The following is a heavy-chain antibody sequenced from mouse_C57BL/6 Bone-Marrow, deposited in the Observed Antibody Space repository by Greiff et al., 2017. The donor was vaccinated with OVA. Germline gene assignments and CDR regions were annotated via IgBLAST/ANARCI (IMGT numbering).Heavy chain of an antibody. Sequence: VQLQQSGAELVKPGASVKMSCKASGYTFTSYWITWVKQRPGQGLEWIGDIYPGSGSTNYNEKFKSKATLTVDTSSSTAYMQLSSLTSEDSAVYYCAREETAQAYYAMDYWGQGTSVTVSS. CDR3: AREETAQAYYAMDY. J-gene: IGHJ4*01. V-gene: IGHV1-55*01. CDR2: IYPGSGST. D-gene: IGHD3-2*02. CDR1: GYTFTSYW.